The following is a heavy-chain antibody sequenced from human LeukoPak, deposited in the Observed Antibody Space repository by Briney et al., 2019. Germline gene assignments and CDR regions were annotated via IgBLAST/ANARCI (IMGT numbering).Heavy chain of an antibody. V-gene: IGHV1-2*02. CDR3: ARGWNMYYFDY. CDR1: GSTFTSYG. Sequence: ASVKVSCKASGSTFTSYGISWVRQAPGQGLEWMGWINPNSGGTNYAQKFQGRVTMTRDTSISTAYMELSRLRSDDTAVYYCARGWNMYYFDYWGQGNLVTVSS. CDR2: INPNSGGT. D-gene: IGHD2/OR15-2a*01. J-gene: IGHJ4*02.